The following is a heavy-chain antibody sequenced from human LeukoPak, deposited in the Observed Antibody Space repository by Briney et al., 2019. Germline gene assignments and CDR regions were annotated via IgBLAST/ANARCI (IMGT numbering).Heavy chain of an antibody. CDR1: GFTSSSYG. CDR3: AKDQVVRGVPLTH. Sequence: QAGGSLRLSCAASGFTSSSYGMHWVRQAPGKGLEWVAVISYDGSNKYYADSVKGRFTISRDNSKNTLYLQMNSLRAEDTAVYYCAKDQVVRGVPLTHWGQGTLVTVSS. CDR2: ISYDGSNK. V-gene: IGHV3-30*18. D-gene: IGHD3-10*01. J-gene: IGHJ4*02.